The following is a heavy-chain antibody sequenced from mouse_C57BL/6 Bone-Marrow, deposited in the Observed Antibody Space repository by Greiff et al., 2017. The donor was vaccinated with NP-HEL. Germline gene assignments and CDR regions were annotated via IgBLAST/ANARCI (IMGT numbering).Heavy chain of an antibody. CDR1: GFTFSDYG. V-gene: IGHV5-15*01. CDR3: ARTGQLRPLYYAMDY. CDR2: ISNLAYSI. Sequence: DVHLVESGGGLVQPGGSLKLSCAASGFTFSDYGMAWVRQAPRKGPEWVAFISNLAYSIYYADPVTGRFTISRENAKNTLSLEMSSLRSEDTAMYYCARTGQLRPLYYAMDYWGQGTSVTVSS. J-gene: IGHJ4*01. D-gene: IGHD3-2*02.